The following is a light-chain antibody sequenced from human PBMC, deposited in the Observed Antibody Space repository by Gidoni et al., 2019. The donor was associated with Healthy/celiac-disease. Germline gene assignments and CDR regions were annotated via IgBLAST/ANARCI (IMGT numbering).Light chain of an antibody. Sequence: MTQSPSSFPASTVDRVTITCRASQVISSYLAWYQQKPGKAPKLLIYAASTLQSGVPSRFSGSGSGTDFTLTISCLQSEDFATYYCQQYYSYPPWTFGQGTKVEIK. CDR1: QVISSY. CDR3: QQYYSYPPWT. J-gene: IGKJ1*01. V-gene: IGKV1-8*01. CDR2: AAS.